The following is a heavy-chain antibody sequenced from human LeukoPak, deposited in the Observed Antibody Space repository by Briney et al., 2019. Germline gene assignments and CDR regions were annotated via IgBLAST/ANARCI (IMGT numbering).Heavy chain of an antibody. V-gene: IGHV4-34*01. CDR1: GGSFSGYY. Sequence: SETLSLTCAVYGGSFSGYYWSWIRQPPGKGLEWIGEINHSGSTNYNPSLKSRVTISVDTSKNQFSLKLSSVTAVDTAVYYCARGTIQLDYWGQGTLVTVSS. D-gene: IGHD5-18*01. CDR2: INHSGST. J-gene: IGHJ4*02. CDR3: ARGTIQLDY.